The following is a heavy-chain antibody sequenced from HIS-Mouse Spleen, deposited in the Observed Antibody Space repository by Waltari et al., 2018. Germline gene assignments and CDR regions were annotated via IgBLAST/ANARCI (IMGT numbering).Heavy chain of an antibody. CDR1: GFTFSSYG. CDR3: AKDLARKDSGYDAFDI. CDR2: IWYDGSNK. Sequence: QVQLVESGGGVVQPGRSLRLSCAASGFTFSSYGMHWVRQAPGKGLEWVAFIWYDGSNKNTADSVKGRFTISRDNSKNTLYLQMNSLRAEDTAVYYCAKDLARKDSGYDAFDIWGQGTMVTVSS. D-gene: IGHD5-12*01. V-gene: IGHV3-33*06. J-gene: IGHJ3*02.